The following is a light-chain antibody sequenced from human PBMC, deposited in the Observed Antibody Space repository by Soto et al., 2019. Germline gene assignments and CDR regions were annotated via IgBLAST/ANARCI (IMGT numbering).Light chain of an antibody. CDR3: QQSKTFPLT. CDR2: IAS. J-gene: IGKJ4*01. Sequence: DIQMTQSPSSVSASVGDRVTITCRASQDINSWLTWYQQKPGKAPKVLIYIASRLQSGVPSRFSGRGSGTDFSFTISNLQPEDFATYFCQQSKTFPLTFGGGTKVEIK. V-gene: IGKV1-12*01. CDR1: QDINSW.